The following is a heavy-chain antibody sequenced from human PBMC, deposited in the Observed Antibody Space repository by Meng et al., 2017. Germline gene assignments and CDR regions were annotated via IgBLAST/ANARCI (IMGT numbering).Heavy chain of an antibody. J-gene: IGHJ4*02. CDR1: GFSLSTSGVG. CDR2: IYWDDDK. V-gene: IGHV2-5*02. CDR3: AHMYYDFWSGYSPSYYFDY. D-gene: IGHD3-3*01. Sequence: QLTLKESGPTLVKPTQTLTLTCTFSGFSLSTSGVGVGWIRQPPGKALEWLALIYWDDDKRYSPSLKSRLTITKDTSKNQVVLTMTNMDPVDTATYYCAHMYYDFWSGYSPSYYFDYWGQGTLVTVSS.